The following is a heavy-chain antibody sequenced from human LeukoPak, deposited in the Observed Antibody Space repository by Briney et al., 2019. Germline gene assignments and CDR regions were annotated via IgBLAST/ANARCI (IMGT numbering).Heavy chain of an antibody. J-gene: IGHJ3*02. V-gene: IGHV3-30-3*01. Sequence: GGSLRLSCAASGFTFSSYAMHWVRQAPGKGLEWVAVISYDGSNKYYADSVKGRFTISRDNSKNTLYLQMNSLRAEDTAVYYCARDQLPIAVAGMDAFDIWGQGTMVTVSS. CDR2: ISYDGSNK. CDR3: ARDQLPIAVAGMDAFDI. CDR1: GFTFSSYA. D-gene: IGHD6-19*01.